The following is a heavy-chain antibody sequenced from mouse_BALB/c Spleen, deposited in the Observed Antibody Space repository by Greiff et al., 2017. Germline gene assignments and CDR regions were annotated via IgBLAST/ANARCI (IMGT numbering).Heavy chain of an antibody. V-gene: IGHV5-9-3*01. CDR3: ARREITIYAMDY. Sequence: EVKVVESGGGLVKPGGSLKLSCAASGFTFSSYAMSWVRQTPEKRLEWVATISSGGCYTYYPDSVKGRFTISRDNAKNTLYLQMSSLRSEDTAMYYCARREITIYAMDYWGQGTSVTVSS. J-gene: IGHJ4*01. D-gene: IGHD2-4*01. CDR2: ISSGGCYT. CDR1: GFTFSSYA.